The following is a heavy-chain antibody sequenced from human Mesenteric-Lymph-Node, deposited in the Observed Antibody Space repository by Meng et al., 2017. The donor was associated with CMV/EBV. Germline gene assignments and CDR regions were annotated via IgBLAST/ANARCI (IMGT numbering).Heavy chain of an antibody. J-gene: IGHJ6*02. CDR2: INWNSGTT. CDR3: ARDRGRYYDFWSGYYTYYYYGMDV. D-gene: IGHD3-3*01. Sequence: SLKISCAASGFTFDDYAIHWVRQGPGKGLERVSSINWNSGTTGYADSVKGRFTISRDNSKNTLYLQMNSLRAEDTAVYYCARDRGRYYDFWSGYYTYYYYGMDVWGQGTTVTVSS. CDR1: GFTFDDYA. V-gene: IGHV3-9*01.